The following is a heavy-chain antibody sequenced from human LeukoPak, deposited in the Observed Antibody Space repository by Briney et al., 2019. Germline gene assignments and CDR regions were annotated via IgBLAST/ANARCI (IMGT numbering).Heavy chain of an antibody. V-gene: IGHV3-21*01. CDR3: ARDPLRYLRVGPYDY. CDR1: GFTFSNSA. CDR2: IDYDSSHI. Sequence: GGSLRLSCAASGFTFSNSAMNWVRQVPGKGLEWVSSIDYDSSHIYYAASVKGRFTISRDNARNSVYLQMNSPRVEDTAVYYCARDPLRYLRVGPYDYWGQGTLVAVSS. D-gene: IGHD3-9*01. J-gene: IGHJ4*02.